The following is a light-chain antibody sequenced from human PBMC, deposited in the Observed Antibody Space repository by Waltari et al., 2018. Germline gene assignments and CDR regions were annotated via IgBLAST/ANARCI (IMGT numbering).Light chain of an antibody. CDR3: SSWTDSDSLKLL. CDR2: DVT. Sequence: QSALTQPASVSGSPGQSITISCTGTSSDVGGSNYVSWYQQHPGKVPQLMIYDVTNLPSGVSNRFSGSKSGNTTSLTISGLQAEDEADYYCSSWTDSDSLKLLFGGGTKLTVL. V-gene: IGLV2-14*03. CDR1: SSDVGGSNY. J-gene: IGLJ2*01.